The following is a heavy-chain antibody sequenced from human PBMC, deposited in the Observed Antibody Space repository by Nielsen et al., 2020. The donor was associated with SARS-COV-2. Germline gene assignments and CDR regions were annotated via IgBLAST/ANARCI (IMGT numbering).Heavy chain of an antibody. CDR2: INTNTGNP. Sequence: ASVKVSCKASGYPFSNYAINWVRQAPGQGLEWMGWINTNTGNPTYAQALTGRFVFSLDTSVSTVYLQISSLKSDDTAVYYCARTRLSPTAKIDYWGQGTLVTVSS. CDR3: ARTRLSPTAKIDY. CDR1: GYPFSNYA. D-gene: IGHD2-2*01. V-gene: IGHV7-4-1*02. J-gene: IGHJ4*02.